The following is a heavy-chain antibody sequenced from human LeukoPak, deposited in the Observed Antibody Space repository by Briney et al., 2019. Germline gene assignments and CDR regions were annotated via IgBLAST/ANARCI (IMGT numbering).Heavy chain of an antibody. CDR2: IWYDGSNK. CDR3: ARDSGGGYYYDLDY. V-gene: IGHV3-33*01. D-gene: IGHD3-22*01. Sequence: GGSLRLSCAASGFTFSSYGMHRVRQAPGKGLEWVAVIWYDGSNKYYADPVKGRFTISRDNSKNTLYLQMNSLRAEDTAVYYCARDSGGGYYYDLDYWGQGTLVTVSS. J-gene: IGHJ4*02. CDR1: GFTFSSYG.